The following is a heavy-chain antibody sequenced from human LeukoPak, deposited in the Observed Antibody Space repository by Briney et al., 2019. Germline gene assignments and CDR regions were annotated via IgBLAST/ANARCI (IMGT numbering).Heavy chain of an antibody. V-gene: IGHV4-39*07. D-gene: IGHD3-10*01. CDR3: AGMPLWFGELPTYYFDY. Sequence: SETLSLTCTVSGGSISSSSYYWGWIRQPPGKGLEWIGSIYHSGSTYYNPSLKSRVTISVDTSKNQFSLKLSSVTAADTAVYYCAGMPLWFGELPTYYFDYWGQGTLVTVSS. J-gene: IGHJ4*02. CDR2: IYHSGST. CDR1: GGSISSSSYY.